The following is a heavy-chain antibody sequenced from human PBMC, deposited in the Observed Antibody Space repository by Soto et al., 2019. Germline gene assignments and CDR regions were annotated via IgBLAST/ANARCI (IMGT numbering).Heavy chain of an antibody. CDR1: GGSFSGYY. J-gene: IGHJ4*02. D-gene: IGHD3-22*01. CDR2: INHSGST. Sequence: SETLSLTCAVYGGSFSGYYWSWIRQPPGKGLEWIGEINHSGSTNYNPSLKSRVTISVDTSKNQFFLKLSSVTAADTAVYYCARDYYDSSGPDYWGQGTLVTVSS. V-gene: IGHV4-34*01. CDR3: ARDYYDSSGPDY.